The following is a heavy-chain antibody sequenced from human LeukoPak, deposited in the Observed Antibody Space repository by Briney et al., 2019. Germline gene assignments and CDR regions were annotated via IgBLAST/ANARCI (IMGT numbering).Heavy chain of an antibody. J-gene: IGHJ4*02. V-gene: IGHV1-46*01. CDR1: GYTFINYY. D-gene: IGHD1-26*01. Sequence: ASVKVSCKASGYTFINYYMHWVRQAPGQGLEWMGIINPSGGSPSYAQKFQGRVTMTRDTSTSTFYMELSSLRAEDTAVYNCAREKPNTTYFDYWGQGTLVTVSS. CDR2: INPSGGSP. CDR3: AREKPNTTYFDY.